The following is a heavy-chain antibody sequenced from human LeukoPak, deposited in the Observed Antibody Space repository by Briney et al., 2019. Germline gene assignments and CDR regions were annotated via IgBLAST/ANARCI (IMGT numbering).Heavy chain of an antibody. D-gene: IGHD2-2*02. V-gene: IGHV4-4*07. CDR3: ATGVVPAAIDEYYYYYGMDV. Sequence: PSETLSLTCTVSGGSISSYYWSWIRQPAGKGLEWIGRIYTSGGTNYNPSLKSRVTMSVDTSKNQFSLKLSSVTAADTAVYYCATGVVPAAIDEYYYYYGMDVWGQGTTVTVSS. CDR1: GGSISSYY. CDR2: IYTSGGT. J-gene: IGHJ6*02.